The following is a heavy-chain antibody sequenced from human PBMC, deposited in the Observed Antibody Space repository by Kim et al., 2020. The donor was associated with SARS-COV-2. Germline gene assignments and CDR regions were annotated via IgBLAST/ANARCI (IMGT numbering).Heavy chain of an antibody. CDR3: ARDLGYCSSTSCYGINFDY. CDR2: ISSSSSYT. D-gene: IGHD2-2*01. CDR1: GFTFSDYY. V-gene: IGHV3-11*06. J-gene: IGHJ4*02. Sequence: GGSLRLSCAASGFTFSDYYMSWIRQAPGKGLEWVSYISSSSSYTNYADSVKGRFTISRDNAKNSLYLQMNSLRAEDTAVYYCARDLGYCSSTSCYGINFDYWGQGTLVTVSS.